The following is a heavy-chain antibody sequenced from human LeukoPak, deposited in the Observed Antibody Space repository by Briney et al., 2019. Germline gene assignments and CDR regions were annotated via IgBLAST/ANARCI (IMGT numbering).Heavy chain of an antibody. V-gene: IGHV3-23*01. D-gene: IGHD3-22*01. CDR1: GFTFSSYW. CDR3: ASHHYYDSSGLDDYFDY. J-gene: IGHJ4*02. CDR2: ISGSGGST. Sequence: GGSLRLSCAASGFTFSSYWMHWVRQAPGKGLEWVSAISGSGGSTYYADSVKGRFTISRDNSKNTLYLQMNSLRAEDTAVYYCASHHYYDSSGLDDYFDYWGQGTLVTVSS.